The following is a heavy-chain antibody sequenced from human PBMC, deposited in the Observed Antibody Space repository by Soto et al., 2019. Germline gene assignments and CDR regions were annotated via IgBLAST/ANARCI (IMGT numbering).Heavy chain of an antibody. Sequence: QMQLVQSGAEVKKTGSSVKVSCKASGYTFTYRYLHWVRQAPGQALEWMGWITPFNGNTNYAQKFQDRVTITRDRSMSTAYMELSSLRSEDTAMYYCAGAGWVAAANYYGMDVWGQGTTVTVSS. D-gene: IGHD6-13*01. J-gene: IGHJ6*02. CDR1: GYTFTYRY. CDR2: ITPFNGNT. CDR3: AGAGWVAAANYYGMDV. V-gene: IGHV1-45*02.